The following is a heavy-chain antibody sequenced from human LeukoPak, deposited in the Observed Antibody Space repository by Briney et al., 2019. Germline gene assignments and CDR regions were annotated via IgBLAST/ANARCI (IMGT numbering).Heavy chain of an antibody. V-gene: IGHV3-13*01. CDR1: GFTFSSYD. D-gene: IGHD6-19*01. CDR2: IGTAGDT. J-gene: IGHJ3*02. CDR3: ARGTSSGWFSDAFDI. Sequence: PGGSLRLSCAASGFTFSSYDMHWVRQATGKGLEWVSAIGTAGDTYYPSSVKGRFTISRENAKNSLYLQMDSLRAGDTAVYYCARGTSSGWFSDAFDIWGQGTMVTVSS.